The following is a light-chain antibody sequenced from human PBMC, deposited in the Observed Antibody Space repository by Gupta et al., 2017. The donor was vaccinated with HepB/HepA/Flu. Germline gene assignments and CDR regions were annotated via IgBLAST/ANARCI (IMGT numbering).Light chain of an antibody. CDR2: DVS. J-gene: IGLJ2*01. CDR3: SSDTSSSTLVV. Sequence: SALTQPASVSGSPGPSITISCTGTSSDVGGYNYVSWYQQHPGKAPKLMIYDVSNRPSGVSYRFSGSKYGNTASLTIAGLQAEDEADYYCSSDTSSSTLVVFGGGTKLTVL. V-gene: IGLV2-14*01. CDR1: SSDVGGYNY.